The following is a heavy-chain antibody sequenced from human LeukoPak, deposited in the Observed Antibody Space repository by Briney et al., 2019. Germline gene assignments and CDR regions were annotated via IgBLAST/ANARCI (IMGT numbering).Heavy chain of an antibody. J-gene: IGHJ4*02. V-gene: IGHV3-43D*03. Sequence: PGGSLRLSCAASGFTFDDYAMHWARQAPGKGLEWVSLISWDGGSTYYADSVKGRFTISRDNSKNSLYLQMNSLRAEDTALYYCAKDTCAVTTCYFDYWGQGTLVTVSS. CDR1: GFTFDDYA. CDR3: AKDTCAVTTCYFDY. D-gene: IGHD4-17*01. CDR2: ISWDGGST.